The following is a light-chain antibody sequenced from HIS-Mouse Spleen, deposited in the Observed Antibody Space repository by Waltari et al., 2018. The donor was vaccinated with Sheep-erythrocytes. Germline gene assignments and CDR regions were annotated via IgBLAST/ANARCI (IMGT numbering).Light chain of an antibody. CDR1: RSDVGGYNY. CDR2: DVS. Sequence: QSALTQPRPVSGSPGQSVTISCTGTRSDVGGYNYVSWYHQHPGKAPKLMIYDVSKRPSGVPDRFSGSKSGNTASLTISGLQAEDEADYYCCSYAGSYNHVFATGTKVTVL. V-gene: IGLV2-11*01. J-gene: IGLJ1*01. CDR3: CSYAGSYNHV.